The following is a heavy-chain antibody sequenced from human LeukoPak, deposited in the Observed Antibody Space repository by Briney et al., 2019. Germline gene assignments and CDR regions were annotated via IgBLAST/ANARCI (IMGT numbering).Heavy chain of an antibody. CDR3: ARHRGISTRDFEY. D-gene: IGHD3-16*01. CDR1: GFTFDDYA. CDR2: ISWSSGSK. V-gene: IGHV3-9*01. Sequence: PGGSLRLSCAASGFTFDDYAMHWVRQAPGKGLEWVSGISWSSGSKGYADSVKGRFTISRDNSKNTLYLQMNSLRAEDTAVYYCARHRGISTRDFEYWGQGTLVTVSS. J-gene: IGHJ4*02.